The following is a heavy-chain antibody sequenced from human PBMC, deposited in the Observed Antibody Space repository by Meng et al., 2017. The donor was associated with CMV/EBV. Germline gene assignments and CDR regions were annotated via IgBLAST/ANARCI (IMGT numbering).Heavy chain of an antibody. CDR3: ARDHPIVVVPAAPYGAPYYYYGMDV. V-gene: IGHV1-69*10. D-gene: IGHD2-2*01. CDR1: GGTFSSYA. Sequence: SVKVSCKASGGTFSSYAISWVRQAPGQGLEWMGGIIPNLGIANYAQKFQGRVTITADKSTSTAYMELSSLRSEDTAVYYCARDHPIVVVPAAPYGAPYYYYGMDVWGQGTTVTVSS. J-gene: IGHJ6*02. CDR2: IIPNLGIA.